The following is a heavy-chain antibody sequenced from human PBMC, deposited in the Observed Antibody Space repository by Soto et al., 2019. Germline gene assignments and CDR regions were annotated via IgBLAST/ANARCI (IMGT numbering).Heavy chain of an antibody. D-gene: IGHD6-13*01. CDR2: ISGSGGST. CDR3: VIEGLAADFDS. CDR1: GFTIINHA. Sequence: GGPLIVLGAASGFTIINHAISCVRQAPGKGLEWVSAISGSGGSTYYADSVKGRFTISRDNSKNTLHVQMNRLRAEDTAVYDCVIEGLAADFDSWGQGTLVTVSS. V-gene: IGHV3-23*01. J-gene: IGHJ4*02.